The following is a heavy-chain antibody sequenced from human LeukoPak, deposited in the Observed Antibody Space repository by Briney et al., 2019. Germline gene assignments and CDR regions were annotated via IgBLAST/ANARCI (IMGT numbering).Heavy chain of an antibody. CDR1: GFIFAGYC. V-gene: IGHV3-30*03. D-gene: IGHD3-9*01. Sequence: PGRSLRLSCAASGFIFAGYCMHWVRQVPCKGLDWVTVISSDGTKDYYAESVKGRVTISRDNANNTLYLQMNSLRPEDTAVYFCVRGGANPNFAYMDVWGRGTMVAVSS. CDR3: VRGGANPNFAYMDV. CDR2: ISSDGTKD. J-gene: IGHJ6*03.